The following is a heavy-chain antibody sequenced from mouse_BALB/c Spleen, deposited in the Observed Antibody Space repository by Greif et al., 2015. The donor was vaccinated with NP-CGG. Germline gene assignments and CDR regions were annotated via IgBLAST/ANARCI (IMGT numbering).Heavy chain of an antibody. J-gene: IGHJ3*01. V-gene: IGHV2-6-1*01. CDR3: ARQGDVYYAY. D-gene: IGHD2-3*01. Sequence: GKLVESGHGLVAPSQSLSITWPISGFSLTSYGVHWVRQPPGKGLEWLVVIWRDGRTTYNSALKSILSVRKDNSKSKVFLKMNILQSDDTPMYYCARQGDVYYAYWGQVTLVTVSA. CDR1: GFSLTSYG. CDR2: IWRDGRT.